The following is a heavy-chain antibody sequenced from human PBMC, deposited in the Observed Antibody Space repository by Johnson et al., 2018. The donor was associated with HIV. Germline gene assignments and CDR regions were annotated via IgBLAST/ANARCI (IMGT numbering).Heavy chain of an antibody. D-gene: IGHD3-22*01. CDR3: ARGYYDSRGSDAFDI. Sequence: QMQLVESGGGVVQPGGSLRLSCAASRFTFSNYALHWVRQAPGMGLEWVAVISHDGSNKYYADSVKGRFTISRDNSKNTLYLQMNSLRAEDTAVYFCARGYYDSRGSDAFDIWGLGTMVTVSS. V-gene: IGHV3-30-3*01. CDR1: RFTFSNYA. J-gene: IGHJ3*02. CDR2: ISHDGSNK.